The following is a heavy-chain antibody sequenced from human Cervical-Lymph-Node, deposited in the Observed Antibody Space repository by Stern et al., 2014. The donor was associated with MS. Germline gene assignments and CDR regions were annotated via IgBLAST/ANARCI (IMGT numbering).Heavy chain of an antibody. CDR3: ARAFDGGSLIDY. J-gene: IGHJ4*02. CDR2: ISYDGSNK. D-gene: IGHD2-15*01. CDR1: GFTFSSYA. V-gene: IGHV3-30*01. Sequence: VQLVEAGGGVVQPGRSLRLSCAASGFTFSSYAMHWVRQAPGKGLEWGAVISYDGSNKYYADSVKGRFTISRDNSKNTLYLQMNSLRAEDTAVYYCARAFDGGSLIDYWGQGTLVTVSS.